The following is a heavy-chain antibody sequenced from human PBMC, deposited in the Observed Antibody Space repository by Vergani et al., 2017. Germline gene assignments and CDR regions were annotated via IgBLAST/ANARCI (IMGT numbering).Heavy chain of an antibody. CDR1: GFTFSSYA. CDR3: ARADLKYDPGDAFDI. D-gene: IGHD3-10*01. V-gene: IGHV3-30-3*01. Sequence: QVQLVESGGGVVQPGRSLRLSCAASGFTFSSYALHWVRQAPGTGLEWVAVISYDGSNKYYADSVKGRFTISRDNSKNTLYLQMNSLRAEDTAVYYCARADLKYDPGDAFDIWGQGTMVTVAS. CDR2: ISYDGSNK. J-gene: IGHJ3*02.